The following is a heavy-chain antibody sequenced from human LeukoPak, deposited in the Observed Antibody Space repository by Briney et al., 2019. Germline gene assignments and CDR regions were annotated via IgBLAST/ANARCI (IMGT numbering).Heavy chain of an antibody. CDR1: GYTFTSYT. Sequence: ASVKVSCKASGYTFTSYTMNWVRQAPGQGLEWMGWINTNTGNPTYAQGFTGRFVFSLDTSVSTAYLQISSLKAEDTAVYYCARAYQRFGGLSLPDYWGQGTLLAVSS. CDR3: ARAYQRFGGLSLPDY. V-gene: IGHV7-4-1*02. CDR2: INTNTGNP. D-gene: IGHD3-16*01. J-gene: IGHJ4*02.